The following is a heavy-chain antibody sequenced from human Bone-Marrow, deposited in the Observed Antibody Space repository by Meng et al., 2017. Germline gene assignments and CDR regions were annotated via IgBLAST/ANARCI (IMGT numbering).Heavy chain of an antibody. Sequence: QVQLVQSGAEVKKPGASVKVSCKASGYTFTSYDINWVRQATGQGLEWMGWMNPNSGNTGYAQKFQGRVTMTRNTSISTAYMELSSLRSEDTAVYYCARVGTYSYGFSHYYGMDVWGQGTTVTVSS. CDR3: ARVGTYSYGFSHYYGMDV. J-gene: IGHJ6*02. D-gene: IGHD5-18*01. V-gene: IGHV1-8*01. CDR1: GYTFTSYD. CDR2: MNPNSGNT.